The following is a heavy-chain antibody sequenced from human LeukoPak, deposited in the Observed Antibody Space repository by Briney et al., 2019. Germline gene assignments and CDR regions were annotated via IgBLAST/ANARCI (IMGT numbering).Heavy chain of an antibody. CDR3: ARYSYSYYFDY. CDR1: GFTVRSNY. Sequence: GGSLRLSCTASGFTVRSNYMSWVRQAPGKGLEWVSVMYTGGSTYYADSVKGRFTISRDTSKNTLYLQMNSLRAEDTAMYYCARYSYSYYFDYWGQGTLVTVSS. V-gene: IGHV3-53*01. D-gene: IGHD5-18*01. CDR2: MYTGGST. J-gene: IGHJ4*02.